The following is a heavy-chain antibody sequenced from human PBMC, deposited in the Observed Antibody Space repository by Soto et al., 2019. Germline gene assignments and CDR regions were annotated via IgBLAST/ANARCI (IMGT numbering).Heavy chain of an antibody. CDR2: ISSSSSYI. Sequence: GGSLRLSCAASGFTFSSYSMNWVRQAPGKGLEWVSSISSSSSYIYYADSVKGRFTISRDNAKNSLYLQMNSLRAEDTAVYYCARANWNGRYYYYYMDVWGKGTTVTVSS. CDR3: ARANWNGRYYYYYMDV. CDR1: GFTFSSYS. J-gene: IGHJ6*03. D-gene: IGHD1-20*01. V-gene: IGHV3-21*01.